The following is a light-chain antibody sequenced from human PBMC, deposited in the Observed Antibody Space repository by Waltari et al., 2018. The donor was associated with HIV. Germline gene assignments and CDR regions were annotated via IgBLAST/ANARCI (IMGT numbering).Light chain of an antibody. CDR2: DAS. V-gene: IGKV3-20*01. Sequence: ENVLTQSPGTLSLSPGERATLSCRASQSVGSNYLAWYQQKPGQAPRLLIYDASSRATGIPDRFSGSGSGTDFTLTISRLEPEDFAVYYCQQYATSPLTFGQGTKVEIK. CDR3: QQYATSPLT. CDR1: QSVGSNY. J-gene: IGKJ1*01.